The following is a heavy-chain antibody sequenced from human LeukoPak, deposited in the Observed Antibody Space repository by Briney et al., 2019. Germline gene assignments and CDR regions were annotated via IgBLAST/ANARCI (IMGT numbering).Heavy chain of an antibody. CDR1: GYTFTSYD. V-gene: IGHV1-8*01. D-gene: IGHD3-3*01. Sequence: ASVKVSCKASGYTFTSYDINWVRQATGQGLEWVGWMNPNSGNTGYAQKFQGRVTMTRNTSISTAYMELSSLRSEDTAVYYCARVGYDFWSGYYDAFDIWGQGTMVTVSS. CDR2: MNPNSGNT. CDR3: ARVGYDFWSGYYDAFDI. J-gene: IGHJ3*02.